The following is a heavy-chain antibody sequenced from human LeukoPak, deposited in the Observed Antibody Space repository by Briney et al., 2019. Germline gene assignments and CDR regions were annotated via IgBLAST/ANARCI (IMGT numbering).Heavy chain of an antibody. CDR3: VKERGPFDGFDI. J-gene: IGHJ3*02. Sequence: PGGSLRLSXAASGFTFSNYGMHWVRQAPGKGLEWVAVIWSDGNNRYYADSVKGRFIFSRDNSKSTLSLQMNSLRAEDTAVYYCVKERGPFDGFDIWGQGTMVTVFS. CDR2: IWSDGNNR. V-gene: IGHV3-33*06. CDR1: GFTFSNYG.